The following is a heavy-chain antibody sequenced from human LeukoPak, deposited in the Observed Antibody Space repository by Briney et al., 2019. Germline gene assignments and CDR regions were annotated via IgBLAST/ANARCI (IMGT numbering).Heavy chain of an antibody. D-gene: IGHD4/OR15-4a*01. J-gene: IGHJ3*02. CDR2: IRYDGSDK. Sequence: GGSLRLSCAASGFTFSSYGMHWVRQAPGKGLEWVAFIRYDGSDKYYADSVKGRFTISRDNSKNTLYLQMNSLRAEDTAVYYCAKPQLTGRYDAFDIWGQGTMVTVSS. CDR1: GFTFSSYG. V-gene: IGHV3-30*02. CDR3: AKPQLTGRYDAFDI.